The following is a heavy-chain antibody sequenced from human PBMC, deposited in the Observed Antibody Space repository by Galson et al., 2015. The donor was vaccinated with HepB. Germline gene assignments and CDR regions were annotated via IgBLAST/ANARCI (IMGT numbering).Heavy chain of an antibody. CDR1: GYTFTGDY. V-gene: IGHV1-2*04. CDR3: AREGQLRSSAFDI. J-gene: IGHJ3*02. D-gene: IGHD4-17*01. Sequence: SVKVSCKASGYTFTGDYMHWVRQAPGQGLEWMGWINPNSGGTNYAQKFQGWVTMTRDTSISTAYMELSRLRSDDTAVYYCAREGQLRSSAFDISGHGTMVTVSS. CDR2: INPNSGGT.